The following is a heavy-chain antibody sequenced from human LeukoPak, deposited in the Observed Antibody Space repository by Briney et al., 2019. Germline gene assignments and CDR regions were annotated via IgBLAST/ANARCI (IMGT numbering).Heavy chain of an antibody. CDR2: IIPILGIA. CDR1: GGTFSSYT. J-gene: IGHJ4*02. V-gene: IGHV1-69*04. Sequence: SVKVPCKASGGTFSSYTISWVRQAPGQGLEWMGRIIPILGIANYAQKFQGRVTITADKSTSTAYMELSSLRSEDTAVYYCAREEYGSEGDYFDYWGQGTLVTVSS. D-gene: IGHD3-10*01. CDR3: AREEYGSEGDYFDY.